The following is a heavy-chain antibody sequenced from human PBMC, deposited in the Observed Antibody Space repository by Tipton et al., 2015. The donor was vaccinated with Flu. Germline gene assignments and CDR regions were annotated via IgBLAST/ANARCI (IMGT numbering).Heavy chain of an antibody. Sequence: TLSLTCTVSGGSIRSYYWSWIRQPAGKALEWVGRIYTSGTTKYNPSLKSRVTMSMDTSKNQFSLKLTSVTAADTAVYYCARGSGSGTFVIFEYWGQGMLVTVSS. CDR2: IYTSGTT. CDR3: ARGSGSGTFVIFEY. J-gene: IGHJ4*02. D-gene: IGHD3-10*01. CDR1: GGSIRSYY. V-gene: IGHV4-4*07.